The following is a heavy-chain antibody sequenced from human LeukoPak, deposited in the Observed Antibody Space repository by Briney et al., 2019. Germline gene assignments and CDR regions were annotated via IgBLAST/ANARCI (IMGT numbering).Heavy chain of an antibody. D-gene: IGHD6-13*01. Sequence: GASVKVSCKASGYAFTGYYMHWVRQAPGQGLEWMGWINPNSGGTNYAQKFQGRVTMTRDTSISTAYMELSRLRSDDTAVYYCARISVLAAAGTLGEDDYWGQGTLVTVSS. CDR1: GYAFTGYY. CDR3: ARISVLAAAGTLGEDDY. J-gene: IGHJ4*02. V-gene: IGHV1-2*02. CDR2: INPNSGGT.